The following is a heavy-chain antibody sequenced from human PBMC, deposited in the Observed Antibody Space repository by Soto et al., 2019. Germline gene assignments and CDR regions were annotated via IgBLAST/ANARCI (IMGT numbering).Heavy chain of an antibody. V-gene: IGHV4-39*01. D-gene: IGHD6-6*01. Sequence: SETLSLTCSVSSASLSSSTYYWSWIRQPPGRGPEWIGSIYYSGDTYYKPSLQSRVSISIDTSRNQFSLKLTSVTAVDTGVYYCASSSPFHYWGPGILVT. CDR1: SASLSSSTYY. CDR2: IYYSGDT. CDR3: ASSSPFHY. J-gene: IGHJ4*02.